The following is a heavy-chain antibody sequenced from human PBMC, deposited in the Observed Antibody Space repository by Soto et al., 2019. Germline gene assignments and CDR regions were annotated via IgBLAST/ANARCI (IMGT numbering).Heavy chain of an antibody. CDR2: ISGSGGST. D-gene: IGHD3-22*01. CDR1: GFTFSSYA. J-gene: IGHJ3*02. V-gene: IGHV3-23*01. CDR3: AKMRDSSGFDAFDM. Sequence: GGSLRLSCAASGFTFSSYAMSWVRQAPGKGLEWVSVISGSGGSTYFADFVKGRFTISRDNFKNTLYLQMNSLRAEDTAVYYCAKMRDSSGFDAFDMWGQGTMVTVSS.